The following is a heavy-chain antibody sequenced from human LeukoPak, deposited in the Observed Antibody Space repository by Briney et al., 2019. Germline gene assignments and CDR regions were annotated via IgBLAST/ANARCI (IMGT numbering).Heavy chain of an antibody. D-gene: IGHD6-13*01. CDR1: GYTFIGYY. CDR3: AREVHSTRHFDY. V-gene: IGHV1-2*02. Sequence: GASVKVSFKASGYTFIGYYIHWVRQAPGQGLEWLGWINCNRGDTTYAQTFQGRVTMTRDTSISTAYMELSSLKSDDTAVYYCAREVHSTRHFDYWGQGTLVTVSS. CDR2: INCNRGDT. J-gene: IGHJ4*02.